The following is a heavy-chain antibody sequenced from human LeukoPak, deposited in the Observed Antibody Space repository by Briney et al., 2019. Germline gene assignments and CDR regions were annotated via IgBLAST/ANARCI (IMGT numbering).Heavy chain of an antibody. CDR1: GYTFTSYD. Sequence: ASVKVSCKASGYTFTSYDINWVRQATGQGLEWMGWMNPNSGNTGYVQKFQGRVTMTRNTSISTAYMELSSLRSEDTAVYYCARTRIAAAGGGFDPWGQGTLVTVSS. V-gene: IGHV1-8*01. CDR2: MNPNSGNT. D-gene: IGHD6-13*01. CDR3: ARTRIAAAGGGFDP. J-gene: IGHJ5*02.